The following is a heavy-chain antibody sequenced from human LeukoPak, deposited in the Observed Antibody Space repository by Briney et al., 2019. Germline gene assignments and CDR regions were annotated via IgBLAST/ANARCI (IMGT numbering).Heavy chain of an antibody. J-gene: IGHJ5*02. CDR1: GYSFTTYW. CDR3: ARQNTWFGLFGWFDP. Sequence: GESLKISCKGSGYSFTTYWIGWVRQMPGRGLGWMGIIYLDDSDTTYSPSFQGQVTLSADKSINTAYLQWSSLKASDTAMYYCARQNTWFGLFGWFDPWGQGTLVTVSS. V-gene: IGHV5-51*01. CDR2: IYLDDSDT. D-gene: IGHD3-10*01.